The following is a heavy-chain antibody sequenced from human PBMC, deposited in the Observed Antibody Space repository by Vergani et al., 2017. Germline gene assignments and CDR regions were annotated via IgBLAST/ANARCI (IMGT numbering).Heavy chain of an antibody. J-gene: IGHJ4*02. CDR2: IYYSGST. V-gene: IGHV4-59*01. CDR3: AREGEGELPFDY. Sequence: QVQLQESGPGLVKPSETLSLTCTVSGGSISSYYWSWIRQPPGKGLEWIGYIYYSGSTNYNPSLKSRVTISVATSKTQFSLTLSSVTAADTAVYYCAREGEGELPFDYWGQGTLVTVSS. CDR1: GGSISSYY. D-gene: IGHD1-26*01.